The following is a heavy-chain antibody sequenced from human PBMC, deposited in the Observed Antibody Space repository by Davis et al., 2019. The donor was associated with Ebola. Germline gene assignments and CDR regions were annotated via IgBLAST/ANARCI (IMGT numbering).Heavy chain of an antibody. CDR1: GFTFRRYA. Sequence: GGSLRLSCAASGFTFRRYAMSWVRQAPGKGLEWVSAIGPGGLSTYHADSVKGRFTISRDNSKNTLYLQMNTLRVEDTAIYFCAKDRGEGADYGDYYDSWGQGTLVTVS. CDR3: AKDRGEGADYGDYYDS. V-gene: IGHV3-23*01. J-gene: IGHJ4*02. D-gene: IGHD4-17*01. CDR2: IGPGGLST.